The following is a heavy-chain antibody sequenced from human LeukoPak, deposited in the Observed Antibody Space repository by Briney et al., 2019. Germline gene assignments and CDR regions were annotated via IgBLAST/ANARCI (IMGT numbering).Heavy chain of an antibody. D-gene: IGHD3-9*01. CDR1: GYTFTNYG. CDR2: ISGYNGNT. Sequence: ASVKVSCKGSGYTFTNYGISWVRQAPGQGLEWMGWISGYNGNTKNIQKFRGRVTMTTDTSTSTAYMELRSLRSDDTAVYYCARMAYDILTGYFQPNWFDPWGQGTLVTVSS. J-gene: IGHJ5*02. V-gene: IGHV1-18*01. CDR3: ARMAYDILTGYFQPNWFDP.